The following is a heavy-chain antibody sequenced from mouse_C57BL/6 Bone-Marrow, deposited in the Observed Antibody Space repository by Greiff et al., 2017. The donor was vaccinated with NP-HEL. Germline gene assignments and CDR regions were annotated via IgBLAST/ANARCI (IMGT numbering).Heavy chain of an antibody. D-gene: IGHD2-1*01. J-gene: IGHJ4*01. CDR3: AREDYGNPYYAMDY. V-gene: IGHV1-81*01. Sequence: VQLQESGAELARPGASVKLSCKASGYTFTSYGISWVKQRTGQGLEWIGELYPRSGNTYYNEKFKGKATLTADKSSSTEDRELRSLTSEDSAVYFGAREDYGNPYYAMDYWGQGTSVTVSS. CDR1: GYTFTSYG. CDR2: LYPRSGNT.